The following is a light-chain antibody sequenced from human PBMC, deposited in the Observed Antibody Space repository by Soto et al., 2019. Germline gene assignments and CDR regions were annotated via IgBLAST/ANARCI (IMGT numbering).Light chain of an antibody. CDR1: KSVSSN. V-gene: IGKV3-15*01. CDR2: GAS. Sequence: EIVMTQSPATLSVSPGERATLSCRASKSVSSNLAWYQQKPGQAPRLLIYGASTRATGIPARFSGSGSGTEFTLTISSLQSEDFAVYYCQQYNNWPWVTFGPGTKVDIK. CDR3: QQYNNWPWVT. J-gene: IGKJ3*01.